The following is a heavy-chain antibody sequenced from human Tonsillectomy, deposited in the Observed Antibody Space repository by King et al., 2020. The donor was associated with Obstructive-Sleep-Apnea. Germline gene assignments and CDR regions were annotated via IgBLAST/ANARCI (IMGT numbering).Heavy chain of an antibody. CDR2: IYHSGST. CDR3: ARGGRDAYYYYYGMDV. D-gene: IGHD1-14*01. CDR1: GGSISSSNW. V-gene: IGHV4-4*02. J-gene: IGHJ6*02. Sequence: QLQESGPGLVKPSWTLSLTCAVSGGSISSSNWWSWVRQPPGKGREGIGEIYHSGSTNYNPSLKSRVTISVDKSKNQFSLKLSSVTAADTAVYYCARGGRDAYYYYYGMDVWGQGTTVTVSS.